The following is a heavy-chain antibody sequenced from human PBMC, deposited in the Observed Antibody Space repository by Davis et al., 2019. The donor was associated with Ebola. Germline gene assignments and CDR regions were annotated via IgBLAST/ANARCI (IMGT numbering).Heavy chain of an antibody. CDR1: GFTFSSYS. Sequence: PGGSLRLSCAASGFTFSSYSMNWVRQAPGKGLEWVSSISSSSSDIYYADSVKGRFTISRDNAKNSVYLQMNSLRADDTAVYYCARDTPTIFGVVIIHWGQGTLVAVSS. J-gene: IGHJ4*02. CDR2: ISSSSSDI. CDR3: ARDTPTIFGVVIIH. D-gene: IGHD3-3*01. V-gene: IGHV3-21*01.